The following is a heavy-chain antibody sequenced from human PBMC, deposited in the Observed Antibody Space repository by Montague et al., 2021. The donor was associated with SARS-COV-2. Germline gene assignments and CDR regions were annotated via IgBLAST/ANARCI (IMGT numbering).Heavy chain of an antibody. D-gene: IGHD6-25*01. V-gene: IGHV4-59*01. J-gene: IGHJ4*02. CDR2: VYYNGNT. Sequence: SETLSLTCNVSGGSLSSYYWSWIRQPPGKGLEWIGYVYYNGNTNYNPPLKSRIILSVDTSKNHFSLKVSSVTAADTAVYYCARGSKRSHYFDYWGQGTLVTVSS. CDR1: GGSLSSYY. CDR3: ARGSKRSHYFDY.